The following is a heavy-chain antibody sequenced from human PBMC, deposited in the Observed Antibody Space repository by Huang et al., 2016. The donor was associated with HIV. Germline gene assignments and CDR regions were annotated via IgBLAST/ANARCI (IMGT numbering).Heavy chain of an antibody. Sequence: QVQLVESGGGVVQPGRSLRLSCAASGFTFRNDAMHWVRQGPGKGVEWVAVITYDGSNKDYTDSVKGRFTISRDKSKNALYLQMNSLRAEDTAVYYCARRAVAGIYYYYYMDVWGKGTTVTVSS. CDR3: ARRAVAGIYYYYYMDV. D-gene: IGHD6-19*01. CDR1: GFTFRNDA. J-gene: IGHJ6*03. CDR2: ITYDGSNK. V-gene: IGHV3-30-3*01.